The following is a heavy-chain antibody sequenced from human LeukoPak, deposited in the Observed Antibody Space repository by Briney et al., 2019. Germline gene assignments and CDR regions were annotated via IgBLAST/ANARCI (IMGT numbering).Heavy chain of an antibody. CDR2: TYYRSQWFD. CDR3: VRIRGLGLFNY. J-gene: IGHJ4*02. V-gene: IGHV6-1*01. Sequence: SQTLSLTCAISGDSVSNNRASWGWIRQSPSRGVEWLGRTYYRSQWFDDYAPSLRSRITINPDTSKNQFSLQLTPVTPEDTAVYYCVRIRGLGLFNYWGQGTLVTVSS. D-gene: IGHD1-26*01. CDR1: GDSVSNNRAS.